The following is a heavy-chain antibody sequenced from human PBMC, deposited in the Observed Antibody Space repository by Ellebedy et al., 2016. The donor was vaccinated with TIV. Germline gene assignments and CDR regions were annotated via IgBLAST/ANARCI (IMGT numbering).Heavy chain of an antibody. CDR3: ARVRREQWLVRSDMFDY. CDR1: GYSFTSYW. CDR2: IYPGDSDT. D-gene: IGHD6-19*01. J-gene: IGHJ4*02. Sequence: GESLKISCKGSGYSFTSYWIGWVRQMPGKGLEWMGIIYPGDSDTRYSPSFQGQVTISADKSISTAYLQWSSLKASDTAMYYCARVRREQWLVRSDMFDYWGQGTLVTVSS. V-gene: IGHV5-51*01.